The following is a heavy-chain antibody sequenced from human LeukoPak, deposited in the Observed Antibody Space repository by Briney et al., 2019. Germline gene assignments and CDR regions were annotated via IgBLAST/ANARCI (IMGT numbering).Heavy chain of an antibody. CDR2: IWYDGGIK. V-gene: IGHV3-33*01. J-gene: IGHJ6*02. CDR3: ARVDFSSSGYYYVGNYYYGMDV. D-gene: IGHD3-22*01. Sequence: PGRSLRLSCVASGFSFGFNTYGVQWVRQTPGKGLEWVAVIWYDGGIKYYGDAVKGRFTISRDNSKNTLYLQMDSLRGEDTAVYYCARVDFSSSGYYYVGNYYYGMDVWGQGTTVTVSS. CDR1: GFSFGFNTYG.